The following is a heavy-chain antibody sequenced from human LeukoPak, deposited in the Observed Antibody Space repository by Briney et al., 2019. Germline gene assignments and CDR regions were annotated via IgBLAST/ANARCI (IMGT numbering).Heavy chain of an antibody. Sequence: GASVKVSCKASGGTFSSYAISWVRQAPGQGLEWMGRIIPILGIANYAQKFQGRVTITADESTSTAYMELSSLRSEDTAVYYCARDAITIFGVVITPNWFDPWGQGTLVTVSS. V-gene: IGHV1-69*04. J-gene: IGHJ5*02. CDR3: ARDAITIFGVVITPNWFDP. D-gene: IGHD3-3*01. CDR1: GGTFSSYA. CDR2: IIPILGIA.